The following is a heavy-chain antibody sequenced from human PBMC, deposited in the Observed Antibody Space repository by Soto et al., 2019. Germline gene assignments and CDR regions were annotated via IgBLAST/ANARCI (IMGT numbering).Heavy chain of an antibody. Sequence: GGSLRLSCAASGFTFSSYGMHWVRQAPGKGLEWVAVISYDGSNKYYADSVKGRFTISRDNSKNTLYLQMNSLRAEDTAVYYCAKSDLVLKGWGQGTLVTVSS. CDR2: ISYDGSNK. D-gene: IGHD2-8*01. J-gene: IGHJ4*02. V-gene: IGHV3-30*18. CDR3: AKSDLVLKG. CDR1: GFTFSSYG.